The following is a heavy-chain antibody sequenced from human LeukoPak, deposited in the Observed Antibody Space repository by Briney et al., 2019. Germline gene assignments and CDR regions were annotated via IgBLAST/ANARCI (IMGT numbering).Heavy chain of an antibody. CDR3: ARLGYCSSTSCYVVGAFDI. CDR2: ISSSSSTI. J-gene: IGHJ3*02. CDR1: GFTFSSYS. Sequence: GGSLRLSCAASGFTFSSYSMNWVRQAPGKGLEWVSYISSSSSTIYYADSVKGRFTISRDNAKNSLYLQMNSLRAEDTAVYYCARLGYCSSTSCYVVGAFDIWGQGTMVTVSS. V-gene: IGHV3-48*01. D-gene: IGHD2-2*01.